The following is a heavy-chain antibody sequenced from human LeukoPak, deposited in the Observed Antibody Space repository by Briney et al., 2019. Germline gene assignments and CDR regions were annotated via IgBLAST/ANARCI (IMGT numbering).Heavy chain of an antibody. V-gene: IGHV4-34*01. J-gene: IGHJ4*02. CDR2: INHSGST. D-gene: IGHD6-19*01. CDR3: ARKRLRIAVAGTAKYFDY. Sequence: ETLSLTCAVYGGSFSGYYWSWIRQPPGKGLEWIGEINHSGSTNYNPSLKSRVTISVDTSKNQFSLKLSSVTAADTAVYYCARKRLRIAVAGTAKYFDYWGQGTLVTVSS. CDR1: GGSFSGYY.